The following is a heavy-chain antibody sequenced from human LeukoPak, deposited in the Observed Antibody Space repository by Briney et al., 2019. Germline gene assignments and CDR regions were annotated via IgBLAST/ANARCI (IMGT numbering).Heavy chain of an antibody. CDR2: MNPNSGNT. CDR1: GYTFTSYD. J-gene: IGHJ6*02. Sequence: GASVKVSCKASGYTFTSYDINWVRQATGQGLEWVGWMNPNSGNTGYAQKFQGRVTMTRNTSISTAYMELSSLRSEDTAVYYCARGGVDIVATIKYYYGMDVWGQGTTVTVSS. D-gene: IGHD5-12*01. V-gene: IGHV1-8*01. CDR3: ARGGVDIVATIKYYYGMDV.